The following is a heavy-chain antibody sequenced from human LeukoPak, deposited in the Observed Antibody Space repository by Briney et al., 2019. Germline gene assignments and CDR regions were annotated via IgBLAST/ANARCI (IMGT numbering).Heavy chain of an antibody. CDR2: IYSGGST. J-gene: IGHJ4*02. CDR3: ASTSGGLGYFDY. CDR1: GFTVSSNY. V-gene: IGHV3-53*01. D-gene: IGHD6-19*01. Sequence: GGSLRLSCAASGFTVSSNYMSWVRQAPGKGLEWVSVIYSGGSTYYADSVKGRLTISRDNSKNTLYLQMNSLRAEDTAVYYCASTSGGLGYFDYWGQGTLVTVSS.